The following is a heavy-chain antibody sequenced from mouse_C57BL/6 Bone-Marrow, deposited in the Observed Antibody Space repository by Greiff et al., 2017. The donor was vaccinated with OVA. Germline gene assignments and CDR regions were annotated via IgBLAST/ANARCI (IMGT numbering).Heavy chain of an antibody. V-gene: IGHV5-16*01. CDR1: GFTFSDYY. Sequence: EVQLVESEGGLVQPGSSMKLSCTASGFTFSDYYMAWVRQVPEKGLEWVANINYDGSSTYYLDSLKSRFIISRDNAKNILYLQMSSLKSEDTATYYYARDITSGFYAMDYWGQGTSVTVSS. D-gene: IGHD1-1*01. CDR3: ARDITSGFYAMDY. J-gene: IGHJ4*01. CDR2: INYDGSST.